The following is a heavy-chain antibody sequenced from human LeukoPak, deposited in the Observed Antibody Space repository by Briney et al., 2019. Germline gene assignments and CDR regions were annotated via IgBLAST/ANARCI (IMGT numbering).Heavy chain of an antibody. J-gene: IGHJ4*02. V-gene: IGHV3-74*01. Sequence: GGSLRLSCAVSGFTFSNDWMHWGRQAPGKGLLWVSRISGDGTTTNYADSVKGRFTISRDNAKNTLYLQMDSLRAEDTAVYYCAGTWSFDYWGQGTLVTVSS. CDR3: AGTWSFDY. CDR1: GFTFSNDW. CDR2: ISGDGTTT. D-gene: IGHD2-15*01.